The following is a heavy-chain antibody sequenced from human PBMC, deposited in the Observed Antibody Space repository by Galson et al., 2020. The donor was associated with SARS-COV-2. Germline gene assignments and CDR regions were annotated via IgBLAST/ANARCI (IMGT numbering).Heavy chain of an antibody. Sequence: TLSLTCTVSGGSISSYYWSWIRKPPGKGLEWIGYNNYSGSTNYNPSLKSRATISVDTSKNHFSLKLSSVTAADTAVYYCARRRYSSGWTTWGAFDIWGQGTMVTVSS. J-gene: IGHJ3*02. CDR2: NNYSGST. D-gene: IGHD6-19*01. CDR1: GGSISSYY. CDR3: ARRRYSSGWTTWGAFDI. V-gene: IGHV4-59*08.